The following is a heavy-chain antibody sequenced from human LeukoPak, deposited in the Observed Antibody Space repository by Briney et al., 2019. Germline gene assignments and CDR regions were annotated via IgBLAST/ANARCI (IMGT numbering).Heavy chain of an antibody. CDR1: GFTFGDYA. Sequence: GGSLRLSCTASGFTFGDYAMSWVRQAPGKGLEWVGFIRSKAYGGTTEYAASVKGRFTISRDDSKSIADLQMNSLNTEDTAVYYCTRKHDYGGYDESDFYYWGQGTLVTVSS. J-gene: IGHJ4*02. CDR2: IRSKAYGGTT. CDR3: TRKHDYGGYDESDFYY. V-gene: IGHV3-49*04. D-gene: IGHD4-17*01.